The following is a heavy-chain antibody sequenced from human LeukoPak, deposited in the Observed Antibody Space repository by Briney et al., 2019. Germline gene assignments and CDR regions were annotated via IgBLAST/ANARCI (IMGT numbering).Heavy chain of an antibody. CDR3: ARLLFGNSYYFDY. D-gene: IGHD6-6*01. CDR2: ISYSGST. CDR1: GGSISSSSYH. J-gene: IGHJ4*02. Sequence: KPSETLSLTCTVSGGSISSSSYHWGWVRQPPGKGLEWIGSISYSGSTYYNPSLKSGVTISVDTSKNQFFLRLSSVTAADTAVYFCARLLFGNSYYFDYWGQGTLVTVSS. V-gene: IGHV4-39*01.